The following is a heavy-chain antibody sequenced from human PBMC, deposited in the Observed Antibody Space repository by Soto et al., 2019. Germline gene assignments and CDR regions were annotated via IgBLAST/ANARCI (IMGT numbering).Heavy chain of an antibody. CDR2: ISYDGSNK. J-gene: IGHJ4*02. CDR1: GFTFGSYA. D-gene: IGHD5-12*01. Sequence: GGSLRLSCAASGFTFGSYAMHWVRKAPGKGLEWVAVISYDGSNKYYADSVKGRFTISRDNSKNTLYLQMNSLRAEDTAVYYCARGPDGDGYNYDNWGQGTLVTVSS. CDR3: ARGPDGDGYNYDN. V-gene: IGHV3-30-3*01.